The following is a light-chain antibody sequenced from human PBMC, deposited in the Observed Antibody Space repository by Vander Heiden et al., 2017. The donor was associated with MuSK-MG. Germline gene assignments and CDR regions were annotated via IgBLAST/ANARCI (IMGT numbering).Light chain of an antibody. V-gene: IGLV1-36*01. CDR1: SSNIGNNA. CDR2: YDD. CDR3: AASDDGMNRVV. J-gene: IGLJ2*01. Sequence: QSSLPHPPPSSEAPRRRVTISCSGSSSNIGNNAVNWYQQLPAKAPKRLIVYDDQLPSGVSDRFSGCKSGTSASPATSGLQSEEEADDYCAASDDGMNRVVFGGGTKLTVL.